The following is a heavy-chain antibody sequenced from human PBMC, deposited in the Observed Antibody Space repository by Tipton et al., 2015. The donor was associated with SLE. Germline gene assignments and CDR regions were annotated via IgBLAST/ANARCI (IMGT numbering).Heavy chain of an antibody. CDR1: GDSISSHY. Sequence: TLSLTCSVSGDSISSHYWSWIRQPAGKGLEWIGHIYTSGSTNFNPALKSRVTISLDTSKNQFSLKLGSVTAADTAIYYCAREAGETSSWYYPLDHWGQGTLVTVSS. V-gene: IGHV4-4*07. CDR3: AREAGETSSWYYPLDH. CDR2: IYTSGST. J-gene: IGHJ4*02. D-gene: IGHD3-22*01.